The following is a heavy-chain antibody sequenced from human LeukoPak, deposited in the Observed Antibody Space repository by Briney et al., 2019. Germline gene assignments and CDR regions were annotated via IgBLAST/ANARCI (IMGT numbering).Heavy chain of an antibody. V-gene: IGHV4-59*08. CDR2: IYSSGST. D-gene: IGHD1-26*01. Sequence: PSETLSLTCTVSGGSISNYYWSWIRQPPGKGLEGIGHIYSSGSTTYSPSLKSRVTMSVDMSKNQFSLKLTSVTAADTAVYYCARHRSDGTYPLDYWGQGALVTVST. J-gene: IGHJ4*02. CDR1: GGSISNYY. CDR3: ARHRSDGTYPLDY.